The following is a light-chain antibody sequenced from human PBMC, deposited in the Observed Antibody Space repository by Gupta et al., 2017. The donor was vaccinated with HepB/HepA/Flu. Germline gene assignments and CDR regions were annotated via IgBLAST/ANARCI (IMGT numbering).Light chain of an antibody. CDR1: QGISSY. Sequence: DIQLTQSPSFLSASVGDRVTITCRASQGISSYLAWYQQKPGKAPKLLIYAASTLPSGVPSRFSGSGSGTEFTLTISSLQPEDFATYYCQQLNSYPFFGGGTKVEIK. CDR3: QQLNSYPF. J-gene: IGKJ4*01. V-gene: IGKV1-9*01. CDR2: AAS.